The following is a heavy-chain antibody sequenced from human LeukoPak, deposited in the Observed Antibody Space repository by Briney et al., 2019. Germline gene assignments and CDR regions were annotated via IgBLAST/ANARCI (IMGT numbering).Heavy chain of an antibody. J-gene: IGHJ4*02. CDR3: ARALYSSSWPFIDY. CDR1: GGSISSSSHY. V-gene: IGHV4-39*07. CDR2: IYYSGDT. Sequence: PSETLSLTCSVSGGSISSSSHYWGWIRQPPGKGLEWIGSIYYSGDTYYNPTLKSRVTISVDTSKNQFSLKLSSVTAADTAVYYCARALYSSSWPFIDYWGQGTLVTVSS. D-gene: IGHD6-13*01.